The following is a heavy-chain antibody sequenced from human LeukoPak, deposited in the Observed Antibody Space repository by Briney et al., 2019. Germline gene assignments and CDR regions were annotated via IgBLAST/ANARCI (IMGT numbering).Heavy chain of an antibody. J-gene: IGHJ4*02. V-gene: IGHV3-23*01. Sequence: PGGSLRLSCAASGFTFDDYDINWVRQAPGKGLEWVSAISGTGGTTYYADSVKGRFTFSRDNSRNTLFLQMNSLRAEDTAVYYCARAVLSRGIDFWGQGILVTVSS. D-gene: IGHD3-16*01. CDR3: ARAVLSRGIDF. CDR2: ISGTGGTT. CDR1: GFTFDDYD.